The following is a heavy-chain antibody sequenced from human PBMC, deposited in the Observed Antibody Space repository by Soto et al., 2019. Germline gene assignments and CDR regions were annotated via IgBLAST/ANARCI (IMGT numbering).Heavy chain of an antibody. D-gene: IGHD2-8*01. CDR2: INPKSGGT. CDR1: GYSLTDYH. CDR3: ARGDSTDCSNGVCSFFYNHDMDV. J-gene: IGHJ6*02. V-gene: IGHV1-2*04. Sequence: ASVKVSCRASGYSLTDYHIHWVRQAPGQGLEWLGRINPKSGGTSTAQKFQGWVTMTTDTSISTASMELTRLTSDDTAIYYCARGDSTDCSNGVCSFFYNHDMDVWGQGTTVTVSS.